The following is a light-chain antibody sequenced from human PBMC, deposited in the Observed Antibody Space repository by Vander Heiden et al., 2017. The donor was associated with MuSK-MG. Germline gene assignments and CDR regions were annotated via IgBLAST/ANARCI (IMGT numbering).Light chain of an antibody. CDR1: QGISNY. J-gene: IGKJ3*01. CDR3: QKYNSALFT. V-gene: IGKV1-27*01. Sequence: DIQMTQSPSSLYASVGDRVTITCRASQGISNYLAWYQQKPGKVPKLLIYAASTLQSGVPSRFRGSGSGTDFTLTISSLQPEDVATYYCQKYNSALFTFGPGTKVDIK. CDR2: AAS.